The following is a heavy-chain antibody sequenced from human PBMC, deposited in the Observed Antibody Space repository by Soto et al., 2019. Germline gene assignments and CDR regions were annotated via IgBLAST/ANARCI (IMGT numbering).Heavy chain of an antibody. CDR3: ARIKWGLDYYSGMDV. D-gene: IGHD1-26*01. CDR1: GYTFSDYF. J-gene: IGHJ6*02. Sequence: ASVEVSCKASGYTFSDYFIQWLRQAPGQGLEWVAWINPKTAATDYAKKFQDRVTVTSDTSFSTVYLELTRLRPDDTALYYCARIKWGLDYYSGMDVWGQGTAVTVSS. CDR2: INPKTAAT. V-gene: IGHV1-2*02.